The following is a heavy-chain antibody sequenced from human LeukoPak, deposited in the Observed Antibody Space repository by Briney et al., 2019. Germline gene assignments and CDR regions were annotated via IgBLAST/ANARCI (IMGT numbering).Heavy chain of an antibody. CDR2: INPNSGGT. Sequence: GASVKVSCKASGYTFTGYYMHWGRQAPGQGLEWRGWINPNSGGTNYAQKFQGRVTMTRDTSLTTAYMDRSRLRSADPAVYYCARSASSWGHFDYWGQGTLVTVSS. J-gene: IGHJ4*02. V-gene: IGHV1-2*02. D-gene: IGHD6-19*01. CDR3: ARSASSWGHFDY. CDR1: GYTFTGYY.